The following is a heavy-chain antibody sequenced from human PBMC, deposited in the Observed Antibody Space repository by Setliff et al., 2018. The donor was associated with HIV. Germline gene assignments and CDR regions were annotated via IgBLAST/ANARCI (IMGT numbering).Heavy chain of an antibody. CDR3: ATRIRDGHRGYGYLDF. J-gene: IGHJ4*02. Sequence: ASVKVSCKVSGYTVTEFSINWVRQAPGKGTEGMGGFDPEDNKIVYAQKFQVRVTTTEDKSTDTAYMELSSLRPEDTAVYYCATRIRDGHRGYGYLDFWGQGTLVTVSS. CDR2: FDPEDNKI. D-gene: IGHD5-12*01. CDR1: GYTVTEFS. V-gene: IGHV1-24*01.